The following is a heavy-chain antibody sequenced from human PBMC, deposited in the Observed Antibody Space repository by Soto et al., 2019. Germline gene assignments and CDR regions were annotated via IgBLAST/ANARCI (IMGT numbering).Heavy chain of an antibody. CDR1: GGSISSGGYY. CDR3: ARIAVTYYYYDIDV. J-gene: IGHJ6*02. V-gene: IGHV4-31*03. Sequence: NPSETLSLTCTVSGGSISSGGYYWSWIRQHPGKGLEWIGYIHYSGTTYYNPSLKSRLTMSVDSSKNQFSLKVYSVTAADTAIYYCARIAVTYYYYDIDVWGQGTTVTVSS. D-gene: IGHD6-19*01. CDR2: IHYSGTT.